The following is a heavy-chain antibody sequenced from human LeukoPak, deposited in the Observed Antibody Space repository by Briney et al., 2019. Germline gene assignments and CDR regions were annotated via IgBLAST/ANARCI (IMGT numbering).Heavy chain of an antibody. D-gene: IGHD5-18*01. Sequence: ASETLSLTCTVSGDSVSSSNYHWSWIRQPPGKGLEWIGYIYYSGSTNYNPSLKSRVTISVDTSKNQFSLKLSSVTAADTAVYYCARKRGGIQLWSSRANPFFDYWGQETLVTVSS. CDR2: IYYSGST. CDR3: ARKRGGIQLWSSRANPFFDY. CDR1: GDSVSSSNYH. J-gene: IGHJ4*02. V-gene: IGHV4-61*01.